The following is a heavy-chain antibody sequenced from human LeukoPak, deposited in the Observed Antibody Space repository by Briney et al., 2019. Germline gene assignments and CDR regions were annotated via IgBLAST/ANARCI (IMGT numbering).Heavy chain of an antibody. CDR1: GGSVSSGSYY. D-gene: IGHD3-9*01. Sequence: PSETLSLTCIVSGGSVSSGSYYWNWIRQPPGKGLEWIGYIYYSGSTNYNPSLKSRVTISVDTSKNQFSLKLSSVTAADTAVYYCASATYYDILTGYYKPPDAFDIWGQGTMVTVSS. V-gene: IGHV4-61*01. J-gene: IGHJ3*02. CDR3: ASATYYDILTGYYKPPDAFDI. CDR2: IYYSGST.